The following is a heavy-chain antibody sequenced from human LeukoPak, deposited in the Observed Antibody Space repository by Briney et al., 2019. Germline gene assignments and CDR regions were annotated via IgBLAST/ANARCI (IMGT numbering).Heavy chain of an antibody. CDR1: GFTFSSYE. D-gene: IGHD3-3*01. CDR3: ARALTYYDFWSGSAPGDY. V-gene: IGHV3-48*03. Sequence: TGGSLRLSCAASGFTFSSYEMNWVRQAPGKGLEWVSYISSSGSTIYYADSVKGRFTISRDNAKNSLYLQMNSLRAEDTALYYCARALTYYDFWSGSAPGDYWGQGTLVTVSS. J-gene: IGHJ4*02. CDR2: ISSSGSTI.